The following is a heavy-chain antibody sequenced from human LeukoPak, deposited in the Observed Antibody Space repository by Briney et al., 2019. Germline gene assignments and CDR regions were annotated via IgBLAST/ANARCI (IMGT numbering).Heavy chain of an antibody. J-gene: IGHJ4*02. CDR3: ARAVPGLDY. D-gene: IGHD1-14*01. CDR2: IGGSSDSYI. CDR1: GFTFSSYA. Sequence: GGSLRLSCAASGFTFSSYAMNWVRQAPGKGLEWVSCIGGSSDSYIYYSDSVRGRFTISRDNVKNSLYLQMNSLTAEDTAVYYCARAVPGLDYWGQGILVTVSS. V-gene: IGHV3-21*01.